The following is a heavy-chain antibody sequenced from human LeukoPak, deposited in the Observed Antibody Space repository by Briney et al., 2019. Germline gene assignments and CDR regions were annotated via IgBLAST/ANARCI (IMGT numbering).Heavy chain of an antibody. V-gene: IGHV3-43*01. CDR1: GFTFDDYT. J-gene: IGHJ4*02. CDR2: ISWDGGST. D-gene: IGHD3-10*01. CDR3: AKDSRKSYYYGSGSFVDY. Sequence: GGSLRLSCAASGFTFDDYTMHRVRQAPGKGLEWVSLISWDGGSTYYADSVKGRFTISRDNSKNSLYLQMNSLRTEDTALYYCAKDSRKSYYYGSGSFVDYWGQGTLVTVSS.